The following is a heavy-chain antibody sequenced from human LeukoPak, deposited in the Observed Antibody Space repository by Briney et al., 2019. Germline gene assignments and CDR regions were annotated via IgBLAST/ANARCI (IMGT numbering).Heavy chain of an antibody. CDR1: GFTFNDYA. Sequence: GGSLRLSCAASGFTFNDYAMHWVRQAPGKGLEWVSGISWNSGSIGYADSVTGRFTISRDNAKNSLYLQMNSLRAEDTALYYCAKDAYSSSWYEGYFDCWGQGTLVTVSS. D-gene: IGHD6-13*01. CDR3: AKDAYSSSWYEGYFDC. V-gene: IGHV3-9*01. J-gene: IGHJ4*02. CDR2: ISWNSGSI.